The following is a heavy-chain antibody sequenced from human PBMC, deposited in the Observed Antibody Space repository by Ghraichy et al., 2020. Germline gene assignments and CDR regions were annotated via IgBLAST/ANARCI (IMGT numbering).Heavy chain of an antibody. Sequence: GSLNISCAASGFIFSSYTMNWVRQAPGKGLEWVSFICSASSYIYYADSVKGRFTISRDNAKNSLYLQMDSLRAEDTAVYYCARDTGYCSGGRCYPDAFDIWGQGTLVTVSS. CDR3: ARDTGYCSGGRCYPDAFDI. V-gene: IGHV3-21*01. CDR1: GFIFSSYT. D-gene: IGHD2-15*01. CDR2: ICSASSYI. J-gene: IGHJ3*02.